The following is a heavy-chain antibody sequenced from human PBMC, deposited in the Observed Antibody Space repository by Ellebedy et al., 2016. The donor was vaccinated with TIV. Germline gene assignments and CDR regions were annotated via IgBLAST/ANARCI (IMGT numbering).Heavy chain of an antibody. CDR1: GFTLNTYA. Sequence: GESLKIYCAASGFTLNTYAMSWVRQAPGKGLEWVSSISCTGGSTWYADSVQCRLTISRDNSKNSLSLQMNSLRAEDTAVYYCARDISGSYYADYWGQGTLVTVSS. CDR3: ARDISGSYYADY. D-gene: IGHD1-26*01. V-gene: IGHV3-23*01. J-gene: IGHJ4*02. CDR2: ISCTGGST.